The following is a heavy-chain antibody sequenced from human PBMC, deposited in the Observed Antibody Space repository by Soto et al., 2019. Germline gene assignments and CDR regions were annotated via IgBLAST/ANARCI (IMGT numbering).Heavy chain of an antibody. J-gene: IGHJ3*02. D-gene: IGHD3-16*02. CDR1: GFTFSSYG. V-gene: IGHV3-33*01. CDR3: ARGLYDYVWGSYRPSGAFDI. Sequence: GGSLRLSCAASGFTFSSYGMHWVRQAPGKGLEWVAVIWYDGSNKYYADSVKGRFTISRDNSKNTLYLQMNSLRAEDTAVYYCARGLYDYVWGSYRPSGAFDIWGQGTMVTVSS. CDR2: IWYDGSNK.